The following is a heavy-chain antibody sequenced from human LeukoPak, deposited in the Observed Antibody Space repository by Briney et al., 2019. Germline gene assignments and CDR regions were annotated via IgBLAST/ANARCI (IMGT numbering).Heavy chain of an antibody. V-gene: IGHV3-74*03. CDR1: GFTFSRYW. CDR2: INSDGSSI. J-gene: IGHJ4*02. D-gene: IGHD7-27*01. Sequence: PGGSLRLSCVASGFTFSRYWMHWVRQAPGKGLVWVSRINSDGSSITYADSVKGRFTISRDNATNTLYLQMTSMRVEDTAVYYCERGSGVADYWGQGALVTVSS. CDR3: ERGSGVADY.